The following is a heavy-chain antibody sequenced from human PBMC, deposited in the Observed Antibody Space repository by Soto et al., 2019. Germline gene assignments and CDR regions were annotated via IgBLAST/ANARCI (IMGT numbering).Heavy chain of an antibody. CDR3: ARATSLAYYYYCGMDV. V-gene: IGHV3-30-3*01. CDR1: GFTFSSYA. J-gene: IGHJ6*02. CDR2: ISYDGSNK. Sequence: GGSLRLSCAASGFTFSSYAMHWVRQAPGKGLEWVAVISYDGSNKYYADSVKGRFTISRDNSKNTLYLQMNSLRAEDTAVYYCARATSLAYYYYCGMDVWGQGTTVTVSS.